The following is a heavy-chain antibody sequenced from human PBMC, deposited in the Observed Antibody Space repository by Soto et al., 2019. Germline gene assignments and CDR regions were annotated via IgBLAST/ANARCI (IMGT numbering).Heavy chain of an antibody. CDR2: VNPNSGNT. V-gene: IGHV1-8*01. D-gene: IGHD3-3*01. CDR3: ARGTGGGGAIFGMLIGGQNYYVDV. J-gene: IGHJ6*03. Sequence: ASVKVSFKASGYTFTNYDINWVRQAPGQGLEWMGWVNPNSGNTGYAQMFQGRLTMTTNTSTSTANMELNSLTSDDTAVYYCARGTGGGGAIFGMLIGGQNYYVDVWGKGTTVTVSS. CDR1: GYTFTNYD.